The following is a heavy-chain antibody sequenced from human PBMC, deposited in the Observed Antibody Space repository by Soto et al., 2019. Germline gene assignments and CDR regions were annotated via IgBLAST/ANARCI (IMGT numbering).Heavy chain of an antibody. CDR1: GGTFSSYA. D-gene: IGHD4-17*01. Sequence: SVKVSFKASGGTFSSYAISWVRQAPGQGLEWMGGIIPIFGTANCAQKFQGRVTITADESTSTAYMELSSLRSEDTAVYYCARDASMTTGALWGQGTLVTVSS. CDR3: ARDASMTTGAL. V-gene: IGHV1-69*13. CDR2: IIPIFGTA. J-gene: IGHJ4*02.